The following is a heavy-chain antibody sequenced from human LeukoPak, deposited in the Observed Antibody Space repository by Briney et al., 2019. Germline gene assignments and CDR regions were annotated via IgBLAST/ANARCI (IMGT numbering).Heavy chain of an antibody. D-gene: IGHD3-22*01. CDR3: ARQSWSAMIVVVTPGAFDI. J-gene: IGHJ3*02. Sequence: SETLSLTCAVYGGSFSGYYWSWIRQPPGKGLEWIGYIYYSGSTNYNPSLKSRVTISVDTSKNQFSLKLSSVTAADTAVYYCARQSWSAMIVVVTPGAFDIWGQGTMVTVSS. CDR2: IYYSGST. CDR1: GGSFSGYY. V-gene: IGHV4-59*08.